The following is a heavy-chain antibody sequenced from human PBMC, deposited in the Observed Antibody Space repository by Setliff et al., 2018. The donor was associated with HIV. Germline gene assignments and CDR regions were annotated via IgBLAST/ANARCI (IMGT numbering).Heavy chain of an antibody. J-gene: IGHJ4*02. CDR2: IYYSGST. CDR1: GGSISSYY. D-gene: IGHD3-10*01. CDR3: ARVRGGTSRGFLDF. V-gene: IGHV4-59*08. Sequence: PSETLSLTCTVSGGSISSYYWSWIRQPPGKGLEWIGYIYYSGSTNYNPSLKSRLTISVDTSKTQFSLKLNSVTAADTAVYYCARVRGGTSRGFLDFWGQGTLVTVSS.